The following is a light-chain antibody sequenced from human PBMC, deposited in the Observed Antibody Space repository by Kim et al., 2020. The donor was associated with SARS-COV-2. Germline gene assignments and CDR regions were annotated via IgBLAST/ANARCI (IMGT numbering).Light chain of an antibody. CDR1: QTIGSN. Sequence: PRERATLSCRASQTIGSNLAWYQHRTGQGPRLLSCGASNRATSIPARFSGSGSGTEFILTISCMQSEDFAVYYCQHYNNWPPWTFGQGTKVDIK. V-gene: IGKV3-15*01. J-gene: IGKJ1*01. CDR2: GAS. CDR3: QHYNNWPPWT.